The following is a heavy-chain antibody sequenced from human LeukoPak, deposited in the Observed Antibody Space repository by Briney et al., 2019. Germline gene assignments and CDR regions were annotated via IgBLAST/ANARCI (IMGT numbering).Heavy chain of an antibody. CDR1: GGSISSSSYH. CDR2: IYHSGST. CDR3: ARLPHYYGSGSYSNFSPH. Sequence: SSETLSLTCTVSGGSISSSSYHWGWIRQPPGKGLEWIGSIYHSGSTYYNPSLKSRVTISVDTSKNQFSLKLSSVTAADTAVYYCARLPHYYGSGSYSNFSPHWGQGTPVTVSS. V-gene: IGHV4-39*01. J-gene: IGHJ1*01. D-gene: IGHD3-10*01.